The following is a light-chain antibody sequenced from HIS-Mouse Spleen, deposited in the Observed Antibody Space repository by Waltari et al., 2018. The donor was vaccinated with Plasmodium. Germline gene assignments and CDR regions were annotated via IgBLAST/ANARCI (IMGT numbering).Light chain of an antibody. J-gene: IGKJ2*01. CDR3: QQYGSSPYT. CDR2: GAA. CDR1: QSVSSSH. Sequence: EIVLTQSPGTLSLSPGERATLTSRASQSVSSSHLAWYQQKHGQAPRLLIYGAASSATGIPDRFIGSESGTVLTLTISRLEPEDFAVYYCQQYGSSPYTFCQGTKLEIK. V-gene: IGKV3-20*01.